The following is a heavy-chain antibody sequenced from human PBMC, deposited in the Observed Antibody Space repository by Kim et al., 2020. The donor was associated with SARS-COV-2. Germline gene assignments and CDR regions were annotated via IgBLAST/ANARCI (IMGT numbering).Heavy chain of an antibody. Sequence: GGSLRLSCAASGFTFSSYAMSWVRQAPGKGLEWVSAISGSGGSTYYADPVKGRFTISRDNSKNTLYLQMNSLRAEDTAVYYCAKDFSSVDGLDYWGQGTLVTVSS. CDR3: AKDFSSVDGLDY. CDR2: ISGSGGST. D-gene: IGHD3-3*01. CDR1: GFTFSSYA. J-gene: IGHJ4*02. V-gene: IGHV3-23*01.